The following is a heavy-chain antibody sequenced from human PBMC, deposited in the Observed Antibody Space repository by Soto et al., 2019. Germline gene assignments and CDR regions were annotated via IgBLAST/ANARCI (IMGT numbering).Heavy chain of an antibody. V-gene: IGHV3-33*01. CDR3: ARDLKLTPQWTDYGMEV. D-gene: IGHD6-19*01. J-gene: IGHJ6*02. CDR2: IWYDGSNK. Sequence: GGSLRLSCAASGFTFSSYGMHWVRQAPGKGLEWVAVIWYDGSNKYYADSVKGRFTISRDNSKNTLYLQMNSLRAEDTAVYYCARDLKLTPQWTDYGMEVWGQGTTVTVSS. CDR1: GFTFSSYG.